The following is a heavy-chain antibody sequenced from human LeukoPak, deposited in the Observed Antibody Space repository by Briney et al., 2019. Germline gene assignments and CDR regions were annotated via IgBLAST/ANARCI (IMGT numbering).Heavy chain of an antibody. Sequence: GGSLRLSCAASGFTVSSNYMSWVRQAPGKGLEWVANIKRDGSEKYYVDSVKGRFTISRDNAKNSLYLQMNSLRAEDTAVYYCARDRVYSSRDAFDIWGQGTMVTVSS. V-gene: IGHV3-7*01. CDR1: GFTVSSNY. CDR3: ARDRVYSSRDAFDI. D-gene: IGHD6-19*01. J-gene: IGHJ3*02. CDR2: IKRDGSEK.